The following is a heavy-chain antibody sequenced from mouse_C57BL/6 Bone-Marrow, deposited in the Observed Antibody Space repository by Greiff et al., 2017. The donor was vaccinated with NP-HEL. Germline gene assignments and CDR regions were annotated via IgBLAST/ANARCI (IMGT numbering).Heavy chain of an antibody. Sequence: VKLVESGPGLVAPSQSLSITCTVSGFSLTSYGVDWVRQSPGKGLEWLGVIWGVGSTNYNSALKSRLSISKDNSKSQVFLKMNSLQTDDTAMYYCASGRLRRGYYAMDYWGQGTSVTVSS. D-gene: IGHD2-4*01. V-gene: IGHV2-6*01. CDR3: ASGRLRRGYYAMDY. CDR1: GFSLTSYG. J-gene: IGHJ4*01. CDR2: IWGVGST.